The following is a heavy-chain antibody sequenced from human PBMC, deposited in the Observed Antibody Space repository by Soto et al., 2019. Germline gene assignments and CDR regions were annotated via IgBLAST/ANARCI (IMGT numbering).Heavy chain of an antibody. V-gene: IGHV3-7*03. CDR1: GFTFSRYE. CDR2: IKQDGSEK. D-gene: IGHD3-10*01. Sequence: TGGSLRLSCAASGFTFSRYEMSWVRQAPGKGLEWVANIKQDGSEKYYVDSVKGRFTISRDNAKNSLYLQMNSLRAEDTAVFYCARDPGTSGPGYFDYWGPGTLVTVSS. J-gene: IGHJ4*02. CDR3: ARDPGTSGPGYFDY.